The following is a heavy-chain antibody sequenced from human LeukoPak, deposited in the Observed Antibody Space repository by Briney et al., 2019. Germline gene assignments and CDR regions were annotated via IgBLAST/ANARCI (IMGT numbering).Heavy chain of an antibody. CDR3: ATRPEFDY. CDR1: GFTFSSYT. CDR2: VSDSGSTT. Sequence: QAGGSLRLSCAASGFTFSSYTMSWVRQAPGKGLEWVSSVSDSGSTTYYADSVKGRFTISRDNSKNMLYLQINSLRAEDTAVYYCATRPEFDYWGQGTLVTVST. V-gene: IGHV3-23*01. J-gene: IGHJ4*02.